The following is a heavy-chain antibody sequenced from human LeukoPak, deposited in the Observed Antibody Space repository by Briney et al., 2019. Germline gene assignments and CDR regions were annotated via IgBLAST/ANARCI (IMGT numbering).Heavy chain of an antibody. CDR1: GFTFSSYS. CDR2: ISSSSSYI. V-gene: IGHV3-21*01. J-gene: IGHJ3*02. D-gene: IGHD3-22*01. Sequence: TGGSLRLSCAASGFTFSSYSMNWVRQAPGKGLEWVSSISSSSSYIYYADSVKGRFTISRDNAKNSLYLQMNSLRAEDTAVYYCARATIEVDAFDIWGQGTMVTVSS. CDR3: ARATIEVDAFDI.